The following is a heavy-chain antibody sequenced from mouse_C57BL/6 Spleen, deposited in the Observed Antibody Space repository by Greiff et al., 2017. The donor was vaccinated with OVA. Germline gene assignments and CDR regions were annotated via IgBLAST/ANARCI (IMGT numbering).Heavy chain of an antibody. CDR1: GYTFTSYW. V-gene: IGHV1-69*01. CDR2: IDPSDSYT. J-gene: IGHJ4*01. CDR3: ARTYYSNYVGALDY. D-gene: IGHD2-5*01. Sequence: VQLQQPGAELVMPGASVKLSCKASGYTFTSYWMHWVKQRPGQGLEWIGEIDPSDSYTNYNQKFKGQSTLTVDKSSSSAYMQLSSLTSEDSAVYYCARTYYSNYVGALDYWGQGPSVTVSS.